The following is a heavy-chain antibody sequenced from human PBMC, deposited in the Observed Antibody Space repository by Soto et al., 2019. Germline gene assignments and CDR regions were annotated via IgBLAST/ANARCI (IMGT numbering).Heavy chain of an antibody. CDR1: GYTFTSYA. Sequence: QVQLVQSGAEEKKPGASVKVSFKASGYTFTSYAMHWVRQAPGQRLEWMGWINDGNGNTKYSKKVQGRVTITRDTSGSTAYMELSSMRSEDTAVYYCERDPSYSGMAVWGQGTTVTVSS. CDR2: INDGNGNT. J-gene: IGHJ6*02. V-gene: IGHV1-3*05. CDR3: ERDPSYSGMAV.